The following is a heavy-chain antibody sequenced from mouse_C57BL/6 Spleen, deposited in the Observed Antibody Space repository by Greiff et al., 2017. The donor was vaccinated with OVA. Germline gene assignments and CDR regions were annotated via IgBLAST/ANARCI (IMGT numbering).Heavy chain of an antibody. J-gene: IGHJ1*03. CDR2: IYPGDGDT. CDR1: GYAFSSYW. V-gene: IGHV1-80*01. Sequence: VQLQQSGAELVKPGASVKISCKASGYAFSSYWMNWVKQRPGKGLEWIGQIYPGDGDTNYNGKFKGKATLTADKSSSTAYMQLSSLPSEDSAVYVCARSWAAIYDGSRSYWYFDVWGTGTTVTVSS. D-gene: IGHD2-3*01. CDR3: ARSWAAIYDGSRSYWYFDV.